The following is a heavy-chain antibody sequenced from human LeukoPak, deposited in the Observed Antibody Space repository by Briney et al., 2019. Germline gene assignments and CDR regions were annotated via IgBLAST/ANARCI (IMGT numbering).Heavy chain of an antibody. J-gene: IGHJ4*02. CDR1: DYTFTSYG. CDR3: ARAWTKLSYSDY. CDR2: ISTYNGNT. V-gene: IGHV1-18*01. D-gene: IGHD2-21*01. Sequence: ASVKVSCKASDYTFTSYGITWVRQAPGQGLEWMGWISTYNGNTHYAQKVQGRVTMTTDTSTSTAYMGLRSLRSDDTAVYYCARAWTKLSYSDYWGQGTLVTVSS.